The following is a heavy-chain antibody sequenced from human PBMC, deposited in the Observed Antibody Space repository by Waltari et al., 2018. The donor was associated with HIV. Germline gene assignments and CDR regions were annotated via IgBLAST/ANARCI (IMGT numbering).Heavy chain of an antibody. D-gene: IGHD6-19*01. V-gene: IGHV1-8*01. Sequence: QVQLVQSGAEVKKPGASVKVSCKASGYTFPTFDINWVRQATGQGLEWMGWMNPNSGNTAYAEKFQDRVSMTRNSSISTAYMELSSLTSEDTAVYYCTRGRGAVAGAVYWGQGSLVTVSS. CDR2: MNPNSGNT. CDR3: TRGRGAVAGAVY. J-gene: IGHJ4*02. CDR1: GYTFPTFD.